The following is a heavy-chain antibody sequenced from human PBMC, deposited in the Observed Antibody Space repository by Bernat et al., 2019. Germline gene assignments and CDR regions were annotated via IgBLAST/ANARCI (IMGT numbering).Heavy chain of an antibody. CDR3: AREARDTMIVVVSDAFDI. J-gene: IGHJ3*02. V-gene: IGHV3-21*01. CDR1: GFTFSSYS. D-gene: IGHD3-22*01. CDR2: ISSSSSYI. Sequence: EVQLVESGGGLVKPGGSLRLSCAASGFTFSSYSMNWVRQAPGKGLDWVSSISSSSSYIYYADSVKGRFTISRDNAKNSLYLQMNSLRAEDTAVYYCAREARDTMIVVVSDAFDIWGQGTMVTVSS.